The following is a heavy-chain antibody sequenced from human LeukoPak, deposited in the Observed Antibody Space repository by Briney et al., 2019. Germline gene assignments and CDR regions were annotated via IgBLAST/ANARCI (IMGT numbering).Heavy chain of an antibody. CDR3: ARSAFSRGQLAF. D-gene: IGHD6-6*01. J-gene: IGHJ4*02. V-gene: IGHV4-38-2*02. CDR1: GYSISSGYY. CDR2: IYHSGST. Sequence: SETLSLTCTVSGYSISSGYYWGWIRQPPGKGLEWIGSIYHSGSTYYNPSLKSRVTISVDTSKNQFSVKLSSVTAADTAVYYCARSAFSRGQLAFWGQGTLVTVSS.